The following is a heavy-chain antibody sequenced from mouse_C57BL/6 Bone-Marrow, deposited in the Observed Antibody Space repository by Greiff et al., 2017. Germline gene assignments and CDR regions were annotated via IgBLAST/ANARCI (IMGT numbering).Heavy chain of an antibody. CDR2: IDPNSGGT. J-gene: IGHJ3*01. V-gene: IGHV1-72*01. Sequence: QVQLKQPGAELVKPGASVKLSCKASGYTFTSYWMHWVKQRPGRGLEWIGRIDPNSGGTKYNEKFKSKATLTVDKPSSTAYMQLSSLTSEDSAVYYCARGYSSGPFAYWGQGTLVTVSA. CDR3: ARGYSSGPFAY. D-gene: IGHD3-2*02. CDR1: GYTFTSYW.